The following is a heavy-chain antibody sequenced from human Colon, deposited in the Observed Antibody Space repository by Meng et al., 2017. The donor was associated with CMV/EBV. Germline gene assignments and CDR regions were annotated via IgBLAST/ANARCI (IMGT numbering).Heavy chain of an antibody. Sequence: EVEVLESGGGWVQPGGSRRLSCAASGFIFSSSALICVPQAPGKGLEWVSTVSVSGESTYYADSVQGRFTISRDNSKNTLYLQMTSLRVEDTAVYYCARSTTWYLFTYWGQGTLVTVSS. V-gene: IGHV3-23*01. CDR1: GFIFSSSA. CDR3: ARSTTWYLFTY. D-gene: IGHD6-13*01. J-gene: IGHJ4*02. CDR2: VSVSGEST.